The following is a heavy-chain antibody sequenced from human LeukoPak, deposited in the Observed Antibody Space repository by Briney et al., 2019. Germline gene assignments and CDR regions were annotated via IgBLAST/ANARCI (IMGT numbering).Heavy chain of an antibody. Sequence: GGSLRLSCAASGFTFSSCTMNWVRQAPGKGLEWVSSITSSSSYTYYTDSVKGRFTISRDNAKNSLFPQMNSLRADDTAVYYCARDPGTGGYWGQGTLVTVSS. CDR3: ARDPGTGGY. CDR1: GFTFSSCT. D-gene: IGHD1-7*01. CDR2: ITSSSSYT. V-gene: IGHV3-21*01. J-gene: IGHJ4*02.